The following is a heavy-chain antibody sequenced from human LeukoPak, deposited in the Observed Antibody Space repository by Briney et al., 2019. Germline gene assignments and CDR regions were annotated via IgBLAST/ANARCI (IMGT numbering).Heavy chain of an antibody. D-gene: IGHD3-9*01. J-gene: IGHJ4*02. CDR2: INHSGST. V-gene: IGHV4-34*01. CDR3: ARSGRYFDWLLYGFVY. Sequence: PSETLSLTCAVYGGSFSGYYWSWIRQPPGKGLEWIGEINHSGSTNYNPSLKSRVTISVDTSKNQFSLKLSSVTAADTAVYYCARSGRYFDWLLYGFVYWGEGTLVTVSS. CDR1: GGSFSGYY.